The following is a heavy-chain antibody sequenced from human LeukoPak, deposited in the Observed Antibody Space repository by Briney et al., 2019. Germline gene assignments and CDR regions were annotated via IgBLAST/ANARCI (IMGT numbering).Heavy chain of an antibody. CDR2: IKEDGTKK. CDR3: ARAQDDYGDFFDY. V-gene: IGHV3-7*01. D-gene: IGHD4-17*01. J-gene: IGHJ4*02. CDR1: GFTFNTFW. Sequence: GGSLRLSCAASGFTFNTFWMSWVRQTPGKGLEWVANIKEDGTKKYYVDSVKGRFTISRDNAENSLYLQMNSLRAEDAAVYYCARAQDDYGDFFDYWGQGTLVTVSS.